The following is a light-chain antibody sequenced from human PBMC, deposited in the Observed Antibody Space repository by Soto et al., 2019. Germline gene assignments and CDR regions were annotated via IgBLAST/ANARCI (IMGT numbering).Light chain of an antibody. Sequence: QSALTQPPSASGSPGQSVTISCTGTSSDVGGYNYVSWYQQHPGKAPKLMIYEVSKRPSGVPDRFSGSKSGNTASLTVSGLQDEDEADYYCSSYAGSNNGNVFGTGTKVTVL. J-gene: IGLJ1*01. CDR1: SSDVGGYNY. CDR3: SSYAGSNNGNV. V-gene: IGLV2-8*01. CDR2: EVS.